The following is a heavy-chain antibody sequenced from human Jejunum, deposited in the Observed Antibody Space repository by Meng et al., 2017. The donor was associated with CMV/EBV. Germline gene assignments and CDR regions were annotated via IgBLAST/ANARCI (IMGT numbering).Heavy chain of an antibody. Sequence: FSVSGMHCVRPAPGTGLEGVAVIWYDGSNKYYADSVKGRFTISRDNSKNTLYLQMNSLRAEDTAVYYCAKALGAYCGGDCFTFDYWGQGTLVTVSS. CDR1: FSVSG. V-gene: IGHV3-33*06. CDR2: IWYDGSNK. D-gene: IGHD2-21*01. J-gene: IGHJ4*02. CDR3: AKALGAYCGGDCFTFDY.